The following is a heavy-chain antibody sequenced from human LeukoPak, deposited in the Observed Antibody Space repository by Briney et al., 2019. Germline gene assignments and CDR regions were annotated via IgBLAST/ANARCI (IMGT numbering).Heavy chain of an antibody. CDR1: GGSIGSSNW. J-gene: IGHJ4*02. Sequence: SGTLSLACAVSGGSIGSSNWWSWVRQPPGKGLEWIGEIYHSGSTNYNPSLKSRVTISVDKSKNQFSLKLSSVTAADTAVYYCARTPLAMVRGVIGYWGQGTLVTVSS. CDR2: IYHSGST. V-gene: IGHV4-4*02. CDR3: ARTPLAMVRGVIGY. D-gene: IGHD3-10*01.